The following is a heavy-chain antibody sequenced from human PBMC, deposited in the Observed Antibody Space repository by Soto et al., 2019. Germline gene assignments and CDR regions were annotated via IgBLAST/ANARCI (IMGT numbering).Heavy chain of an antibody. D-gene: IGHD2-2*01. J-gene: IGHJ3*02. CDR1: GGSISSGGYY. CDR2: IYYSGST. V-gene: IGHV4-31*03. Sequence: QVQLQESGPGLVKPSQTLSLTCTVSGGSISSGGYYWSWIRQHPGKGLEWIGYIYYSGSTYYNPSLKSRVTISVDTSKNQFSLKLSSVTAADTAVYYCARGRGYCSSTSCYARGAFDIWGQGTMVTVSS. CDR3: ARGRGYCSSTSCYARGAFDI.